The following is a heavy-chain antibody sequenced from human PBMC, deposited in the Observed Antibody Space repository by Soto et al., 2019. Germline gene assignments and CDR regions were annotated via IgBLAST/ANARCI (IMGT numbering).Heavy chain of an antibody. Sequence: GGSLRLSCAASGFTFSSYSMNWVRQAPGKGLEWVSSISSSSSAIYYADSVKGRFTISRDKAKNSLYLQMNSLRAEDTAVYYCARDGPITIFGVVKPLHPSYMDVWGKGTTVTVSS. CDR2: ISSSSSAI. V-gene: IGHV3-48*01. CDR1: GFTFSSYS. J-gene: IGHJ6*03. D-gene: IGHD3-3*01. CDR3: ARDGPITIFGVVKPLHPSYMDV.